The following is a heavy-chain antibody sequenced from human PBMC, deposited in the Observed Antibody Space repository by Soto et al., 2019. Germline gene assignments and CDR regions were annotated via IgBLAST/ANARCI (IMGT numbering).Heavy chain of an antibody. J-gene: IGHJ5*02. CDR1: GGSISSYY. V-gene: IGHV4-59*08. CDR3: SCHGIPSSVWFGEYPNWFDP. Sequence: PSETLSLTCTVSGGSISSYYWSWIRQPPGKGLEWIGYIYYSGSTNYNPSLKSRDTISVDTSKNQFSLKMSSVTAADTAVYYCSCHGIPSSVWFGEYPNWFDPWGQGTLVTVSS. CDR2: IYYSGST. D-gene: IGHD3-10*01.